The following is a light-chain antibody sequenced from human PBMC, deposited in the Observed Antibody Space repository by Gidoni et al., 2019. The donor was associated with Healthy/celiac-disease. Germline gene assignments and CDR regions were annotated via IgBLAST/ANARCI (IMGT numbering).Light chain of an antibody. CDR2: GAS. CDR1: QSVSSN. J-gene: IGKJ2*01. Sequence: EIVMTQAPATLSVSPGERATLSCRASQSVSSNLAWYQQKPGQSPMLLIYGASTRATGIPARFSGSGSGTEFPLTISSLQSEDFAVYYCQQYNNWPPEYTFXQXTKLEIK. V-gene: IGKV3-15*01. CDR3: QQYNNWPPEYT.